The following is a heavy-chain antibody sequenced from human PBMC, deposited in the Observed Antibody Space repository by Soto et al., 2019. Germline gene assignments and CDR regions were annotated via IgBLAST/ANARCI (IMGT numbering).Heavy chain of an antibody. CDR1: GGTFSSYT. D-gene: IGHD6-19*01. Sequence: GPSVKVSCKASGGTFSSYTINWVRQAPGEGLEWMGGIIPIFGTTNYAKKFQGRVTITADESTSTAYMELSSLRSEDTAVYYCARYASSGNNSVWYTFDPWGQGTLVTVSS. J-gene: IGHJ5*02. CDR2: IIPIFGTT. V-gene: IGHV1-69*13. CDR3: ARYASSGNNSVWYTFDP.